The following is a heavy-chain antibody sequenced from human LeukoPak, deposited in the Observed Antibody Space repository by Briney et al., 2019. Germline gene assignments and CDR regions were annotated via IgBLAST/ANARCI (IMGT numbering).Heavy chain of an antibody. V-gene: IGHV4-34*01. Sequence: SETLSLTCAVYGGSFSGYYWSWIRQPPGKGLEWIGEINHSGSTNYNPSLKSRVTISVDTSKNQFSLNLSSVTAADTAVYYCARRWVYDKRAFDAWGQGTMVTVSS. J-gene: IGHJ3*01. D-gene: IGHD3-16*01. CDR1: GGSFSGYY. CDR2: INHSGST. CDR3: ARRWVYDKRAFDA.